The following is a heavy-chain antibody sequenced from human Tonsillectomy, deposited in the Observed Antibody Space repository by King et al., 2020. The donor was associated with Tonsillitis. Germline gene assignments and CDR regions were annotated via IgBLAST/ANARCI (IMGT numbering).Heavy chain of an antibody. Sequence: QLVQSGAEVKKPGESLMISCKGSGYSFTSYWIGWVRQMPGKGLEWMGIIYPGDSDTRYSPSFQGQVTILADKSINTAYLQWSSLKASDTAMYFCARNPPQWRDLKPYYFDYWGQGTLVTVSS. J-gene: IGHJ4*02. D-gene: IGHD6-19*01. CDR2: IYPGDSDT. V-gene: IGHV5-51*01. CDR3: ARNPPQWRDLKPYYFDY. CDR1: GYSFTSYW.